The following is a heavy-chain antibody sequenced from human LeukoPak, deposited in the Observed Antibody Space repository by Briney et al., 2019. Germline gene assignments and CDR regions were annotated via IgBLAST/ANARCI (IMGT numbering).Heavy chain of an antibody. CDR2: INPNSGGT. Sequence: ASVKVSCKASGYTFTGYYMHWVRQAPGQGLEWMGWINPNSGGTNYAQKFQGRVTMTRDTSISTAYMELSRLRSDDTAVYYCARGDIVVVVAVAAVPFQHWGQGTLVTVSS. CDR1: GYTFTGYY. D-gene: IGHD2-15*01. J-gene: IGHJ1*01. V-gene: IGHV1-2*02. CDR3: ARGDIVVVVAVAAVPFQH.